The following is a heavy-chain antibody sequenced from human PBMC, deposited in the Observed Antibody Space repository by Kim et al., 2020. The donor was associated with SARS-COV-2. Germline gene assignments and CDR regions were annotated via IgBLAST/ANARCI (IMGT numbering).Heavy chain of an antibody. Sequence: SETLSLTCIVSSGSFTSRIYYWGWVRQPPGGGLEWIGTINYRGTTFLSPSLQSRLSISADSSQRQVSLRLDTVTAADTAVYFCAARDAYTWDWDFDVWGR. D-gene: IGHD3-16*01. J-gene: IGHJ2*01. CDR3: AARDAYTWDWDFDV. V-gene: IGHV4-39*01. CDR2: INYRGTT. CDR1: SGSFTSRIYY.